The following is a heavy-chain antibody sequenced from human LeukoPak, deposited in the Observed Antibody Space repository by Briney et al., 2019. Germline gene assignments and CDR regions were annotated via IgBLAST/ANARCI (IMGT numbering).Heavy chain of an antibody. CDR3: AKSNGYGLIDI. CDR1: GGSISSYH. J-gene: IGHJ3*02. CDR2: IYYSGST. V-gene: IGHV4-59*12. D-gene: IGHD3-10*01. Sequence: PSETLSLTCTVSGGSISSYHWSWIRQPPGKGLERIGYIYYSGSTNYNPSLKSRVTISVDTSKNQFSLRLNSVTAADTAVYYCAKSNGYGLIDIWGQGTMVTVSS.